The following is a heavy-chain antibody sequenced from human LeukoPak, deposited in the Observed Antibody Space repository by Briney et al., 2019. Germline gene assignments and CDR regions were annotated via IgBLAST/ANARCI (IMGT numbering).Heavy chain of an antibody. CDR3: ARPSTPSQLDYFDY. CDR2: IYPGDSDI. CDR1: GYSFTSYW. Sequence: GESLRISCQGSGYSFTSYWIGWVRQMSGEGLEWMGIIYPGDSDIRYNPSFQGQVTISADKSISTAYLQWSSLKASDTAMYYCARPSTPSQLDYFDYWGQGTLVTVSS. V-gene: IGHV5-51*01. J-gene: IGHJ4*02. D-gene: IGHD6-6*01.